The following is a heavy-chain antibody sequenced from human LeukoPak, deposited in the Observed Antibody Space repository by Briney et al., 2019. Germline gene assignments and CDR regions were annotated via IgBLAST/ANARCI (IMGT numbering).Heavy chain of an antibody. V-gene: IGHV3-30-3*01. Sequence: GGSLRLSCAASGFTFSSYAMHWVRQAPGKGLEWVAVISYDGSNKYYADSVKGRFTISRDNSKNTLYLQMNSLRADDTAVYYCARVGPSNFDWDSRLGIYGMDVWGQGTTVTVSS. J-gene: IGHJ6*02. CDR3: ARVGPSNFDWDSRLGIYGMDV. CDR2: ISYDGSNK. D-gene: IGHD3-9*01. CDR1: GFTFSSYA.